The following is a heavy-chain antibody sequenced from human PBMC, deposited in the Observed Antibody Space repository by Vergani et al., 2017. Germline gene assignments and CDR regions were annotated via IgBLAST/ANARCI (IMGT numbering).Heavy chain of an antibody. V-gene: IGHV4-39*07. CDR1: NDSVSNTFYY. CDR3: ARGSEKDGYNWAFDY. Sequence: QVQLQESGPGLVKPSETLSLTCTVSNDSVSNTFYYWGWIRQTPGKGLEWIGSIYYSGSTNYNPSLKSRVTISVDTSKNQFSLKLSSVTAADTAVYYCARGSEKDGYNWAFDYWGQGTLVTVSS. J-gene: IGHJ4*02. CDR2: IYYSGST. D-gene: IGHD5-24*01.